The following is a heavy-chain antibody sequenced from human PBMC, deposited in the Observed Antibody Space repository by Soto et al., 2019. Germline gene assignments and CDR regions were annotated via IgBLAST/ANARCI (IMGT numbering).Heavy chain of an antibody. D-gene: IGHD3-3*01. Sequence: QVQLVQSGAEVKKPGSSVTVSCKASGGTFSRYALRWVRQAPGQGLEWMRGIIPMFGTANYAQNFQGRVSITAAESTSTGYMELSSLTSDYTAVYYCARRLISGLVTPRYYYYRALDVWGQGSTVTVSS. CDR3: ARRLISGLVTPRYYYYRALDV. V-gene: IGHV1-69*01. CDR2: IIPMFGTA. CDR1: GGTFSRYA. J-gene: IGHJ6*02.